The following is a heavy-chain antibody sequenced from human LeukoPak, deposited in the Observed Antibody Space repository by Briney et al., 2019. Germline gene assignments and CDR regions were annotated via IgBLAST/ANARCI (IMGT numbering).Heavy chain of an antibody. CDR3: ARVAYYGSGPDV. CDR2: ISYDGSNK. CDR1: GFTFSSYG. Sequence: GGSLRLSCAASGFTFSSYGMHWVRQAPGKGLEWVAVISYDGSNKYYADSVKGRFTISRDNAKNSLYLQMNSLRAEDTAVYYCARVAYYGSGPDVWGKGTTVTISS. D-gene: IGHD3-10*01. J-gene: IGHJ6*04. V-gene: IGHV3-30*03.